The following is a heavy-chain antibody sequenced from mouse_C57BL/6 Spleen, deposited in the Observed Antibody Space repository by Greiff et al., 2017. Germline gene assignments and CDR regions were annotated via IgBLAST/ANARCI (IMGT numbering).Heavy chain of an antibody. D-gene: IGHD4-1*01. V-gene: IGHV5-17*01. Sequence: EVKLMESGGGLVKPGGSLKLSCAASGFTFSDYGMHWVRQAPEKGLEWVAYISSGSSTIYYADTVKGRFTIARDNAKNTLFLQMTMLRSEDTAMYYCARVSHWDVYFDYWGQGTTLTVSS. CDR2: ISSGSSTI. CDR3: ARVSHWDVYFDY. J-gene: IGHJ2*01. CDR1: GFTFSDYG.